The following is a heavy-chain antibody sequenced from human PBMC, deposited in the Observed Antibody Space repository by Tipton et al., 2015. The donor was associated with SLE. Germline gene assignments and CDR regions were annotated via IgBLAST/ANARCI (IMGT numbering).Heavy chain of an antibody. CDR1: GGSISPHY. V-gene: IGHV4-59*11. Sequence: LRLSCTVSGGSISPHYWTWIRQPPGKGLEWIGSIYYSGSADYNPSLKRRVTISVDTSKNQFSLKLSSVTAADTAVYYCARTPGGNWFYYYGMDVWGQGTTVTVSS. D-gene: IGHD4-23*01. CDR2: IYYSGSA. CDR3: ARTPGGNWFYYYGMDV. J-gene: IGHJ6*02.